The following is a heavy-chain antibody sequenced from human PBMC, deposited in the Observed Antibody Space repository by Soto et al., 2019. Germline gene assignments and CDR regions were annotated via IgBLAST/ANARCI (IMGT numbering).Heavy chain of an antibody. CDR1: GGSISSYY. CDR3: AREGYSSSYNWFDP. V-gene: IGHV4-59*01. Sequence: QVQLQESGPGLVKPSETLSLTCTVSGGSISSYYWSWIRQPPGKGLEWIGYIYYSGSTNYNPSLKSRVTISVDTSKNLFALKLSSVTAADTAVYYCAREGYSSSYNWFDPWGQGTLVTVSS. CDR2: IYYSGST. J-gene: IGHJ5*02. D-gene: IGHD6-6*01.